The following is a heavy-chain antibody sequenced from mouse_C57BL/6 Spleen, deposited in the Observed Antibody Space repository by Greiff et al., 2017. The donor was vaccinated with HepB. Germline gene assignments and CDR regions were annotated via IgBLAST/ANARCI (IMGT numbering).Heavy chain of an antibody. CDR3: IYGSSYWYFDV. CDR2: IYPGNSDT. CDR1: GYTFTSYW. Sequence: VQLQQSGTVLARPGASVKMSCKTSGYTFTSYWMHWVKQRPGQGLEWIGAIYPGNSDTSYNQKFKGKAKLTAVTSASTAYMELSSLTNEDSAVYYCIYGSSYWYFDVWGTGTTVTVSS. D-gene: IGHD1-1*01. V-gene: IGHV1-5*01. J-gene: IGHJ1*03.